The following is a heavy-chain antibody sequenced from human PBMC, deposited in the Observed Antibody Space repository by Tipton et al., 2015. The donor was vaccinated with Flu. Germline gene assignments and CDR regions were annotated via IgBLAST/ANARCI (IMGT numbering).Heavy chain of an antibody. Sequence: AVSGFTVSRNYMSWVRQAPGKGLEWVSVIYSGGGSTYYTDSVKGRFTISRDNFKNTLDLQMNSLRAEDTAVYYCTRRLVEDWGQGTQVTVSS. J-gene: IGHJ4*02. CDR3: TRRLVED. V-gene: IGHV3-66*02. CDR2: IYSGGGST. CDR1: GFTVSRNY.